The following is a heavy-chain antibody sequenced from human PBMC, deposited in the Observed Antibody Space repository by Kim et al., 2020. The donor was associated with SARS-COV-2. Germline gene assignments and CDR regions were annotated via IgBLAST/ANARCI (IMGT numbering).Heavy chain of an antibody. J-gene: IGHJ4*02. Sequence: YAQKYQERVTITRDKSTSTAYMELSRLRSEDTAVYYCAADRYSPGGYSDYWGQGTLVTVSS. CDR3: AADRYSPGGYSDY. V-gene: IGHV1-58*01. D-gene: IGHD2-8*02.